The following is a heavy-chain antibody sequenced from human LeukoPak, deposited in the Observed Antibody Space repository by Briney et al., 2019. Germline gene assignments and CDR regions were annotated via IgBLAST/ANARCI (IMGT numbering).Heavy chain of an antibody. CDR3: ARADCSSTSCYPHDAFDI. V-gene: IGHV4-59*01. CDR1: GGSISSYY. CDR2: IYYSGST. Sequence: SETLSLTCTVSGGSISSYYWSWIRQPPGKGLEWIGYIYYSGSTNYNPSLKSRVTISVDTSKNQFSLKLSSVTAADTAVYYCARADCSSTSCYPHDAFDIWGQGTMVTVSS. D-gene: IGHD2-2*01. J-gene: IGHJ3*02.